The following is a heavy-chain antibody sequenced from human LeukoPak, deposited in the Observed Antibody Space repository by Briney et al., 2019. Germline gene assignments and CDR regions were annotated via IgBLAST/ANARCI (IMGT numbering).Heavy chain of an antibody. D-gene: IGHD4-17*01. V-gene: IGHV3-15*01. CDR2: IKSKTDGGTT. CDR3: TTTVTTYYYYGMDV. CDR1: GFTFSNAW. J-gene: IGHJ6*02. Sequence: PGGSLRLSCAASGFTFSNAWMSWVRQAPGKWPEWVGRIKSKTDGGTTDYAAPVKGRFTISRDDSKNTLYLQMNSLKTEDTAVYYCTTTVTTYYYYGMDVWGQGTTVTVSS.